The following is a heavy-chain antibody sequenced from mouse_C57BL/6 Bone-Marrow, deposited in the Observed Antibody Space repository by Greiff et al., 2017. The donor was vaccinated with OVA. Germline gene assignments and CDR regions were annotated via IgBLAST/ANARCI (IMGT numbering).Heavy chain of an antibody. Sequence: VQLQQSGAELARPGASVKLSCKASGYTFTSYGISWVKQRTGQGLEWIGEIYPRSGNTYYNEKFKGKATLTADKSSSTAYMELRSLTSEDSAVYFCAKEILYYYGGGYRVSYWGEGGLVTVS. CDR3: AKEILYYYGGGYRVSY. J-gene: IGHJ3*01. D-gene: IGHD1-1*01. CDR2: IYPRSGNT. CDR1: GYTFTSYG. V-gene: IGHV1-81*01.